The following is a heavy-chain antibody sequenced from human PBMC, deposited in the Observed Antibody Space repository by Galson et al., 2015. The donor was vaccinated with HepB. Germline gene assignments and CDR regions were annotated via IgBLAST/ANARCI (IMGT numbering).Heavy chain of an antibody. Sequence: SLRLSCAVSGFTFSRYGMSWVRQAPGKGLEWVSGTSGSGGSTYYADSVKGRFTISRDKSKNTLYLQMNSLRADDTAVYYCAIASEKDPLFFGSDAFDITVQVSIVTVSS. CDR1: GFTFSRYG. V-gene: IGHV3-23*01. CDR3: AIASEKDPLFFGSDAFDI. D-gene: IGHD2-15*01. CDR2: TSGSGGST. J-gene: IGHJ3*02.